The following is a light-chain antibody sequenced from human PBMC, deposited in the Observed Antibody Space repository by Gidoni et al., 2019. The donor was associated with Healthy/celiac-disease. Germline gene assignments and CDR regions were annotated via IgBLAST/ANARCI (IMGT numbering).Light chain of an antibody. CDR2: GAS. V-gene: IGKV3-20*01. J-gene: IGKJ3*01. Sequence: EIVLTQSPGTLSLSPGERATLSCSASQSVSSSYLAWYQQKHGQAPRLLIYGASSRATGIPDRFSGSGSGTDFTLTISRLEPEDFAVYYCQQYGSSPPFTFGPGTKLDIK. CDR1: QSVSSSY. CDR3: QQYGSSPPFT.